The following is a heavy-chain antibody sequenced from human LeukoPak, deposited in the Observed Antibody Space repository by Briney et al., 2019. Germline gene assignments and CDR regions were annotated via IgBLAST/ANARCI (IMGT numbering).Heavy chain of an antibody. CDR2: IIPVFGTA. J-gene: IGHJ4*02. Sequence: ASVKVSCKASGGTFSSYTINWVRQAPGQGLEWMGGIIPVFGTANYVQKFQGRVTMTEDTSTDTAYMELSSLRSEDTAVYYCATGTMVRGVIISPFDYWGQGTLVTVSS. V-gene: IGHV1-69*06. D-gene: IGHD3-10*01. CDR1: GGTFSSYT. CDR3: ATGTMVRGVIISPFDY.